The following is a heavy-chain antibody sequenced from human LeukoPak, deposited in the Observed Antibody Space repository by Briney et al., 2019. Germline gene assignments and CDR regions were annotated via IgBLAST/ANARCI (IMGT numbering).Heavy chain of an antibody. CDR1: GGSISSGDYY. J-gene: IGHJ4*02. V-gene: IGHV4-30-4*01. CDR2: IYYSGST. CDR3: ARVWDGSGSYYFDY. Sequence: PSQTLSLTCTVSGGSISSGDYYWIWIRQPPGKGLEWIGYIYYSGSTYYNPSLKSRVTISVDTSKNQFSLKLSSVTAADTAVYYCARVWDGSGSYYFDYWGQGTLVTVSS. D-gene: IGHD3-10*01.